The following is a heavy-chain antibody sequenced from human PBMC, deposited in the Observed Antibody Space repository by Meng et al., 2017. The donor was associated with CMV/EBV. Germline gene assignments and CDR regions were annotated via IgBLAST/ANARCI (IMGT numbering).Heavy chain of an antibody. D-gene: IGHD1-26*01. CDR3: AKGGSYWDYFDY. J-gene: IGHJ4*02. Sequence: GGSLRLSCAASGSTFSSYGMHWVRQAPGKGLEWVAFIRYDGSNKYYADSVKGRFTISRDNSKNTLYLQMNSLRAEDTAVYYCAKGGSYWDYFDYWGQGTLVTVSS. CDR2: IRYDGSNK. V-gene: IGHV3-30*02. CDR1: GSTFSSYG.